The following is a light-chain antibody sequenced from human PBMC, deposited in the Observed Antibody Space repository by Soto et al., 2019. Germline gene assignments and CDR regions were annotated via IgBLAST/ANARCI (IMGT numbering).Light chain of an antibody. CDR2: GAS. Sequence: IVLAPCPGPLSLSPGERATLSCRASQSLDNNYLAWYQQKPGQAPRLVIYGASTRATDIPDRFSASGSGTDFTLTISTLEPEDFAVYYCQQHGTSPLTFGRGTRLEI. CDR1: QSLDNNY. V-gene: IGKV3-20*01. J-gene: IGKJ5*01. CDR3: QQHGTSPLT.